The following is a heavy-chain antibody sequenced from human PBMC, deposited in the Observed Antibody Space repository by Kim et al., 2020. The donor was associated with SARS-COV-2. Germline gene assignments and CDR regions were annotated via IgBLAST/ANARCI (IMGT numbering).Heavy chain of an antibody. V-gene: IGHV3-30*18. CDR1: GFTFSSYG. CDR2: ISYDGSNK. J-gene: IGHJ5*02. CDR3: AKDPRYYDFWSGYYLEDNWFDP. Sequence: GGSLRLSCAASGFTFSSYGMHWVRQAPGKGLEWVAVISYDGSNKYYADSVKGRFTISRDNSKNTLYLQMNSLRAEDTAVYYCAKDPRYYDFWSGYYLEDNWFDPWGQGTLVTVSS. D-gene: IGHD3-3*01.